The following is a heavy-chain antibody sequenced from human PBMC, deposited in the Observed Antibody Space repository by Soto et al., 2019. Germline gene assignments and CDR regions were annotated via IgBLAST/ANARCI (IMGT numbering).Heavy chain of an antibody. Sequence: QVQLVQSGAEVKKPGASVKVSCKASGYTFTSFYMHWVRQAPGQGLEWMGIINPSGTTTDYAQKFQGRVTMTRDTSTSTYHMELSSLTSEDTAVYYCAKPQIARHYYYGMEVWGQGTAVTASS. J-gene: IGHJ6*02. CDR3: AKPQIARHYYYGMEV. CDR2: INPSGTTT. CDR1: GYTFTSFY. V-gene: IGHV1-46*01.